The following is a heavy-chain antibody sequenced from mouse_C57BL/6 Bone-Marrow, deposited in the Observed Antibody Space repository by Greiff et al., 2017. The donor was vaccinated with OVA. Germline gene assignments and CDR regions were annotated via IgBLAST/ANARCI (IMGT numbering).Heavy chain of an antibody. D-gene: IGHD1-1*01. CDR2: INSDGGST. V-gene: IGHV5-2*01. CDR3: ARHYYYGSSYAMDY. CDR1: EYEFPSHD. J-gene: IGHJ4*01. Sequence: EVKVVESGGGSVQPGESLKLSCESNEYEFPSHDMSWVRKTPEKRLELVAAINSDGGSTYYPDTMERRFIISRDNTKKTLYLQRSSLRSEDKALYYCARHYYYGSSYAMDYWGQGTSVTVSS.